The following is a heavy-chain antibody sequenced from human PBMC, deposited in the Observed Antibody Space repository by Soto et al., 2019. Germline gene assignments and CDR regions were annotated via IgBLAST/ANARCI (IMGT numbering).Heavy chain of an antibody. Sequence: SETLSLTCTVSGGSISSYYWSWIRQPPGKGLEWIGYIYYSGSTNYNPSLKSRVTISVDTSKNQFSLKLSSVTAADTAVYYCARAGLTGYYYYYYYGMDVWGQGTTVTVSS. CDR3: ARAGLTGYYYYYYYGMDV. V-gene: IGHV4-59*01. J-gene: IGHJ6*02. CDR1: GGSISSYY. D-gene: IGHD3-9*01. CDR2: IYYSGST.